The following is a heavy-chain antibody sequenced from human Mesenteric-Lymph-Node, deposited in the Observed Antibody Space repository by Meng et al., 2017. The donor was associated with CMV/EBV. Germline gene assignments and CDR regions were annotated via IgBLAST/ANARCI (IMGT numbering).Heavy chain of an antibody. Sequence: ASVKVSCKASGYTFTGYYMHWVRQAPGQGLEWMGWINPNSGGTNYAQKFQGRVTMTRDTSISTAYMELSSLRVEDTAVYYCAKDQRAGSGSYYSLDYWGQGTLVTVSS. CDR1: GYTFTGYY. J-gene: IGHJ4*02. CDR2: INPNSGGT. V-gene: IGHV1-2*02. D-gene: IGHD3-10*01. CDR3: AKDQRAGSGSYYSLDY.